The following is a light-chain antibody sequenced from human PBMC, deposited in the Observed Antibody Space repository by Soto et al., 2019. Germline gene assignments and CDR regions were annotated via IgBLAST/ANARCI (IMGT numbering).Light chain of an antibody. J-gene: IGKJ1*01. CDR3: QQSYSWWT. CDR2: AAS. Sequence: DIQMTQSPSSLSASVGDRVTITCRASQSISSYLNWYQQKPGKAPKLLIYAASSLQSGVTSRFSGSGSGTDFTLTISSLQPEDFATYYCQQSYSWWTFGQGPKVEIK. CDR1: QSISSY. V-gene: IGKV1-39*01.